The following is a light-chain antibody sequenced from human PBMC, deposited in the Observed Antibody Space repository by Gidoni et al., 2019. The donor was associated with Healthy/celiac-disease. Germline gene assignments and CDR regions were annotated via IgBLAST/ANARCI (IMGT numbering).Light chain of an antibody. J-gene: IGKJ2*01. CDR2: KVS. Sequence: DIVMTQSPLSLPVTLGQPASISCRSSQSLVHSDGNTYLSWFQQSPGQPPRRLIYKVSNRDSGVPDRFSGSGSGTDFTLKISRVEAEDVGVYYCMQGTHWPLYTFGQGTTLEIK. CDR3: MQGTHWPLYT. CDR1: QSLVHSDGNTY. V-gene: IGKV2-30*02.